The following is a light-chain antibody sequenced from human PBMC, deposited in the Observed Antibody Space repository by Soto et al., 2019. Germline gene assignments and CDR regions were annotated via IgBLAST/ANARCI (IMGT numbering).Light chain of an antibody. CDR3: QQYNNWRRT. J-gene: IGKJ1*01. CDR1: QSVLYSSDSKNY. Sequence: DFVMTQSPDSLAVSLGERATINCKSSQSVLYSSDSKNYLAWYQQKPGQAPRLLIYGASTRATGIPARFSGSGSGTEFTLTISSLQSEDFAIYYCQQYNNWRRTFGQGTKVDIK. V-gene: IGKV4-1*01. CDR2: GAS.